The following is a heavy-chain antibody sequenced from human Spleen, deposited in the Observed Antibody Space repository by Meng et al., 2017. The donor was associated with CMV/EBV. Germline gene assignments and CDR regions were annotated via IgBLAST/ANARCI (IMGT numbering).Heavy chain of an antibody. CDR3: ASWTRTSYDFWSGYPPYFDY. D-gene: IGHD3-3*01. CDR2: IYHSGST. Sequence: SNKWWSWVRQPPGKGLVWIGEIYHSGSTNYNPSLKRRVTISVDKSKNQFSLKLDSVTAADTAVYYCASWTRTSYDFWSGYPPYFDYWGQGTLVTVSS. V-gene: IGHV4-4*02. CDR1: SNKW. J-gene: IGHJ4*02.